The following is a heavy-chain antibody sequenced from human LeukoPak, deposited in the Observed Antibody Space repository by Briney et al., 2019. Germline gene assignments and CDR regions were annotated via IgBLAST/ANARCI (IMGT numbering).Heavy chain of an antibody. V-gene: IGHV3-23*01. D-gene: IGHD3-10*01. Sequence: GGSLRLSCAASGFTFSSYVMSWVRQAPGKGLEWVSTISAIGGSTYYADSVKGRFTISRDNSKNTLYLQMNSLRAEDTAMYYCARAVYYSNYLGYWGQGTLVTVSS. CDR1: GFTFSSYV. CDR2: ISAIGGST. J-gene: IGHJ4*01. CDR3: ARAVYYSNYLGY.